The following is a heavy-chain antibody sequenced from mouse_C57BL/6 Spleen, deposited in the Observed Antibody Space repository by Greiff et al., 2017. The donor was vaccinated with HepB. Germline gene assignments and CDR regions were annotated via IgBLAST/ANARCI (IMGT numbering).Heavy chain of an antibody. CDR2: INPSSGYT. J-gene: IGHJ2*01. CDR1: GYTFTSYT. Sequence: VQLVESGAELARPGASVKMSCRASGYTFTSYTMDWVKQRPGQGLEWIGYINPSSGYTKYNQKFKDKATLTADKSSSTAYMQLSSLTSEESAVYHCASTSRLDYWGQVTPLTVSP. V-gene: IGHV1-4*01. D-gene: IGHD6-2*01. CDR3: ASTSRLDY.